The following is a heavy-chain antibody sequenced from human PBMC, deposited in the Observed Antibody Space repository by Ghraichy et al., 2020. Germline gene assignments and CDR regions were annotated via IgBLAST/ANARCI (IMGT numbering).Heavy chain of an antibody. CDR1: GGSVSSGDYY. CDR2: LYYSGST. CDR3: ARDGGDYGAYNWFDP. Sequence: SETLSLTCTVSGGSVSSGDYYWSWIRQPPGKGLEWIGYLYYSGSTNYNPSLKSRVSISVDTSKNQFSLKLSSVTAVDTAVYYCARDGGDYGAYNWFDPWGQVTLVTVLS. V-gene: IGHV4-61*08. D-gene: IGHD4-17*01. J-gene: IGHJ5*02.